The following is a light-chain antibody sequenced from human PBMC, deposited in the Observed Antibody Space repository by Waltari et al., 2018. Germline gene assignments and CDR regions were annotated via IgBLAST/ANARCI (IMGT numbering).Light chain of an antibody. J-gene: IGLJ2*01. CDR2: EDT. CDR1: SGSIATTY. Sequence: FVLTQPPSVSESPGKTVTISCTRRSGSIATTYVQWYQPRPGGAPPIVIYEDTQRPPGVPDRFSTSIDVSSNSASLTISGLKTEDEADYYCQSLDSTSPVIFGGGTRVTVL. CDR3: QSLDSTSPVI. V-gene: IGLV6-57*03.